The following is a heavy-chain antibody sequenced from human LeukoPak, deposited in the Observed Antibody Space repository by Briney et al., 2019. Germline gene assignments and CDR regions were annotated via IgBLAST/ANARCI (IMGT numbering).Heavy chain of an antibody. V-gene: IGHV1-18*01. Sequence: APVKVSCKASNYTFASYGLGWVRQAPGQGLQWVGWISPYDGNTDYAQRFQARVTMSIDKATRTVYMDLKRLRLDDTAVYYCVRVWPPNAVDRGMSYSYFNALDVWGQGTTVIVSS. CDR3: VRVWPPNAVDRGMSYSYFNALDV. CDR2: ISPYDGNT. CDR1: NYTFASYG. D-gene: IGHD1-1*01. J-gene: IGHJ6*02.